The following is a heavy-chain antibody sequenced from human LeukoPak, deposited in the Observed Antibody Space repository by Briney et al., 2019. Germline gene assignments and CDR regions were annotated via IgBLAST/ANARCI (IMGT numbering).Heavy chain of an antibody. Sequence: GGSLRLSCAASGFTFSGYAMHWVRQAPGQGLEWVASISYDGNNKFYADSVKGRLTISRDNSKNTLFLQMNSLRAEDTAVYYCARTTVTIDLDYWGQGTLVTVSS. D-gene: IGHD3-9*01. CDR3: ARTTVTIDLDY. J-gene: IGHJ4*02. CDR2: ISYDGNNK. V-gene: IGHV3-30*04. CDR1: GFTFSGYA.